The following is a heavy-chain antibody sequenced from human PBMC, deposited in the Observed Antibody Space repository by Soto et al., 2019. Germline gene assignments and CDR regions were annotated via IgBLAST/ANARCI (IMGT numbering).Heavy chain of an antibody. V-gene: IGHV3-66*01. CDR3: ARDMVRGLYPEYFQH. J-gene: IGHJ1*01. Sequence: GGSLRLSCAASGFTVSSNYMSWVRQAPGKGLEWVSVIYSGGSTYYADSVKGRFTISRDNSKNTLYLQMNSLRAEDTAVYYCARDMVRGLYPEYFQHWGQRTLVTVSS. CDR2: IYSGGST. CDR1: GFTVSSNY. D-gene: IGHD3-10*01.